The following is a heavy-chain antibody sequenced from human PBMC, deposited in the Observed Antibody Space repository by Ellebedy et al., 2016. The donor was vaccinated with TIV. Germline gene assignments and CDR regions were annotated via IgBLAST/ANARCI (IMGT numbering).Heavy chain of an antibody. V-gene: IGHV1-46*01. Sequence: ASVKVSCKASGYTFTSYFLYWVRQTPGQGLEWMGMINPTSGNSNFAQKFQDRVTVTRDTSTSTVYMELNSLRSEDTAVYYCARGDNYFYDSSGYYYSYWGQGTLVTVSS. CDR2: INPTSGNS. J-gene: IGHJ4*02. CDR1: GYTFTSYF. CDR3: ARGDNYFYDSSGYYYSY. D-gene: IGHD3-22*01.